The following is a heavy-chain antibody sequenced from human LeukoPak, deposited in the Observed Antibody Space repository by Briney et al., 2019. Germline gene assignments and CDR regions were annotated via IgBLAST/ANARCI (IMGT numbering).Heavy chain of an antibody. CDR2: INPNSGGT. V-gene: IGHV1-2*02. CDR3: ARDQVSYGYDFFDY. D-gene: IGHD5-18*01. J-gene: IGHJ4*02. Sequence: GASVKVSCKASGYTFTGYYMHWVRQAPGQGLEWMGWINPNSGGTNYAQKFQGRVTMTRDTSISTAYMELSRLRSDDTAVYYCARDQVSYGYDFFDYWGQGTLVTVSS. CDR1: GYTFTGYY.